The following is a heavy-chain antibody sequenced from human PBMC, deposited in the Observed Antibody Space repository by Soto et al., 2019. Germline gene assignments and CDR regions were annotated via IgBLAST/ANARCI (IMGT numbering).Heavy chain of an antibody. CDR3: ASRGSSSWYGY. V-gene: IGHV4-39*01. D-gene: IGHD6-13*01. J-gene: IGHJ4*02. CDR2: IYYSGST. CDR1: GGSISSSSYY. Sequence: QLQLQESGPGLVKPSETLSLTCTVSGGSISSSSYYWGWIRQPPGKGLEWIGSIYYSGSTDYNPCLKSRVTISVDTSKKQCTLKLSSATAADTAVYYCASRGSSSWYGYWGQGTLVTVSS.